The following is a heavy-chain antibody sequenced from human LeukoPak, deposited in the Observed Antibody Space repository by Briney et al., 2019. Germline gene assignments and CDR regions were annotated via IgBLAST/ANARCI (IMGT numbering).Heavy chain of an antibody. CDR1: GFTFSSYA. CDR3: ARNYYDTGSYVDY. Sequence: GGSLRLSCAASGFTFSSYAMSWVRQAPGKGLEWVSYISSDSDTIYFAASVKGRFTISRDNAKTSLYLQMDSLRAEDTAIYYCARNYYDTGSYVDYWGQGTLVTVSS. J-gene: IGHJ4*02. D-gene: IGHD3-16*01. CDR2: ISSDSDTI. V-gene: IGHV3-48*01.